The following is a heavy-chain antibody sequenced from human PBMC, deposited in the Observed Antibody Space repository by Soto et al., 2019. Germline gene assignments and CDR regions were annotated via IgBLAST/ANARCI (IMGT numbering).Heavy chain of an antibody. CDR2: IRSKAYGGTT. J-gene: IGHJ6*02. V-gene: IGHV3-49*03. CDR3: TRDHSSGWYYYYGMDV. Sequence: GSLTLSCTASGFTFGDYATSWFRQAAGKGLEGVGFIRSKAYGGTTEYAASVKGRFTISRDDSKSIAYLQMNSLKTEDTAVYYCTRDHSSGWYYYYGMDVWGQGTTVTVSS. CDR1: GFTFGDYA. D-gene: IGHD6-19*01.